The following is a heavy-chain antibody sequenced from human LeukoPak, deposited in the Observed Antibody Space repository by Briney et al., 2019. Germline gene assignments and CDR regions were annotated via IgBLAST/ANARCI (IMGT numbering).Heavy chain of an antibody. V-gene: IGHV3-23*01. CDR3: AKLKGIATMTD. CDR1: GFTFYNYA. Sequence: GGSLRLSCAASGFTFYNYAMTWVRQAPGKGLEWVSTISGSGGATYYADSVKGRFTISRDNSKNTLFLHTNSLRVGDTALYYCAKLKGIATMTDWGQGTLVTVSS. CDR2: ISGSGGAT. D-gene: IGHD4-17*01. J-gene: IGHJ4*02.